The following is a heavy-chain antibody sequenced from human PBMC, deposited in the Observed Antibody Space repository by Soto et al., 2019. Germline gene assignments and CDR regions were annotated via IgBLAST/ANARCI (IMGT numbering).Heavy chain of an antibody. CDR3: AGALTRTPTYYYYYGMDV. CDR1: GYSFTSYW. J-gene: IGHJ6*02. V-gene: IGHV5-10-1*01. CDR2: IDPSDSYT. Sequence: GESLKISCKGSGYSFTSYWISWVRQMPGKGLEWMGRIDPSDSYTNYSPSFQGHVTISADKSISTAYLQWSSLKASDTAMYYCAGALTRTPTYYYYYGMDVWGQGTTVTVS. D-gene: IGHD1-1*01.